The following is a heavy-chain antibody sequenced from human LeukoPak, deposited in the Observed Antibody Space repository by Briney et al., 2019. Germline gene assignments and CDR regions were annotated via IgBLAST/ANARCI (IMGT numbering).Heavy chain of an antibody. J-gene: IGHJ5*02. CDR1: GFTFSSYG. V-gene: IGHV3-33*01. CDR3: ARDGHYGDINWFDP. CDR2: IWYDGSNK. Sequence: PGGSLRLSCAASGFTFSSYGMHWVRQAPGKGLEWVAVIWYDGSNKYYADSVKGRFTISRDNSKNTLYLQMSSLRAEDTAVYYCARDGHYGDINWFDPWGQGTLVTVSS. D-gene: IGHD4-17*01.